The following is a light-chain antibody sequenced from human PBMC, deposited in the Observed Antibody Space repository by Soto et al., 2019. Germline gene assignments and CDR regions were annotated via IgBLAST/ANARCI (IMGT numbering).Light chain of an antibody. V-gene: IGLV2-14*03. J-gene: IGLJ1*01. CDR2: DVN. CDR3: CAYSTCGTHV. CDR1: SSDVGSYDY. Sequence: QSVLTQPASVSGSPGQSITFSCTGTSSDVGSYDYVSWHQQHPGKAPKLIIYDVNNRPSGVPSRFSGSKSGNTASLIISGLQIEDEADYYCCAYSTCGTHVFGTGAKVTVL.